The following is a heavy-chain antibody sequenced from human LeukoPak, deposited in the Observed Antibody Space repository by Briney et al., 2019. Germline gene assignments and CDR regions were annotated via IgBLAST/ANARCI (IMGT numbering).Heavy chain of an antibody. D-gene: IGHD3-16*01. V-gene: IGHV1-18*01. CDR2: ISAYNGNT. Sequence: AASVRVSCKASGYTFTSYGISWVRQAPGQGLEWMGWISAYNGNTNYAQKLQGRVTITTDTSTSTAYMELRSLRSDDTAVYYCARAHYDYVWGSYLWGQGTLVTVSS. CDR1: GYTFTSYG. CDR3: ARAHYDYVWGSYL. J-gene: IGHJ5*02.